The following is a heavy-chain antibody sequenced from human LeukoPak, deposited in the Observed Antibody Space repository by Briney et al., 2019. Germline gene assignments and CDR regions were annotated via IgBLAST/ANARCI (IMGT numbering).Heavy chain of an antibody. D-gene: IGHD4-17*01. CDR1: GFTFSSYG. V-gene: IGHV3-30*02. J-gene: IGHJ6*03. Sequence: PGGSLRLSCAASGFTFSSYGMHWVRQAPGKGLEWVAFIRYDGSNKYYADSVKGRFTISRDNSKNTLYLQMNSLRAEDTAVYYCARDKGFKTTATTPNLGAAYYYYYYMDVWGKGTTVTISS. CDR3: ARDKGFKTTATTPNLGAAYYYYYYMDV. CDR2: IRYDGSNK.